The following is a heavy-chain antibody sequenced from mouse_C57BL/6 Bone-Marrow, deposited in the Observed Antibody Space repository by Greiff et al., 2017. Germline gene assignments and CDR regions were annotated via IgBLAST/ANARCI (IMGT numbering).Heavy chain of an antibody. J-gene: IGHJ4*01. Sequence: QVQLQQSGAELVKPGASVKISCKASGYAFSSYWMNWVKQRPGKGLEWIGQIYPGDGDTNYNGKFKGKATLTADKSSSTAYMQLSSLTSEDSAVYFCARAGYLYYYAMDYWGQGTSGTVSS. CDR3: ARAGYLYYYAMDY. V-gene: IGHV1-80*01. CDR2: IYPGDGDT. CDR1: GYAFSSYW. D-gene: IGHD2-14*01.